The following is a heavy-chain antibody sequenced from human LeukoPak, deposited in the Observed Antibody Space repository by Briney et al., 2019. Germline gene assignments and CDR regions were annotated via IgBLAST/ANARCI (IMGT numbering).Heavy chain of an antibody. CDR1: GFTFSNAW. V-gene: IGHV3-15*01. CDR2: IKSKTDGGTT. D-gene: IGHD6-13*01. Sequence: GGSLRLSCTASGFTFSNAWMNWGRQAPGKGLEWVGRIKSKTDGGTTDYAAPVKGRFTISRDDSKNTLYLQMNSLKTEDTAVYYCTTRSSGIAAAGRGRWGQGTLVTVSS. J-gene: IGHJ4*02. CDR3: TTRSSGIAAAGRGR.